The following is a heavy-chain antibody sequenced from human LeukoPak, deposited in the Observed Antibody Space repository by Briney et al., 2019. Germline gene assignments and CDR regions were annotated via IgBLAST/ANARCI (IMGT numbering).Heavy chain of an antibody. CDR3: ARGGGLDV. J-gene: IGHJ6*02. CDR2: INHNGNVN. CDR1: GFSVSSSY. V-gene: IGHV3-7*03. Sequence: GGSLRLSCAASGFSVSSSYMTWARQAPGKGLEWVASINHNGNVNYYVDSVKGRFTISRDNAKNSLYLQMSNLRAEDTAVYFCARGGGLDVWGQGATVTVSS. D-gene: IGHD3-16*01.